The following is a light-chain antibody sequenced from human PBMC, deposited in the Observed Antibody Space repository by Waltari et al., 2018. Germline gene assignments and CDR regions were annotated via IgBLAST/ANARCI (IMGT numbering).Light chain of an antibody. CDR1: SSDVADYNF. CDR3: TSFTSSSTLLL. J-gene: IGLJ2*01. CDR2: DVS. V-gene: IGLV2-14*03. Sequence: QSALTQPASVSGSPGQSITISCTGASSDVADYNFVSWYQQHPGKAPKLIIYDVSNRPSGVSNRFSGSRSGNTASLTISGLQAEDEADYYCTSFTSSSTLLLFGGGTKLTVL.